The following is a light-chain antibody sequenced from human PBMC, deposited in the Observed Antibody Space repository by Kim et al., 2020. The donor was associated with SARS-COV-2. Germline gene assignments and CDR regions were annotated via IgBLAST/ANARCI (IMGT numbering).Light chain of an antibody. J-gene: IGLJ3*02. CDR3: QVWDSSSDHPV. CDR1: NLGSKS. Sequence: APGKQARITCGGNNLGSKSVHWYQQKPGQAPVLVIYYDSDRSSGIPERFSGSNSGNTATLTISRVEAGDEADYYCQVWDSSSDHPVFGGGTQLTVL. V-gene: IGLV3-21*04. CDR2: YDS.